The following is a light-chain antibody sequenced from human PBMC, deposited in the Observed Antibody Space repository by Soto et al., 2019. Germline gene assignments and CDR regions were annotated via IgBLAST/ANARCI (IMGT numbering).Light chain of an antibody. J-gene: IGKJ2*01. CDR3: QQYNNWLPYT. V-gene: IGKV3-15*01. Sequence: EIVMTHSPATLSVSPGERATLSCRARQSISSNLPWYQQKPGQAPRLLIDRASTWAAGIPARFCGSGSGTEFTLTISSLQSEGFAVYCCQQYNNWLPYTFGQGTKLEIK. CDR2: RAS. CDR1: QSISSN.